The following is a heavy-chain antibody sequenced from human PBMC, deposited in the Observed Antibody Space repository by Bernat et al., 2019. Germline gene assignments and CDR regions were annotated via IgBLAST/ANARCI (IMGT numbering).Heavy chain of an antibody. CDR1: GYTFTSYA. CDR2: INAGNGNT. CDR3: ARVPHYYYGMDV. J-gene: IGHJ6*02. V-gene: IGHV1-3*01. Sequence: QVQLVQSGAEVKKPGASVKVSCKASGYTFTSYAMHWVRQAPGQRLEWMGWINAGNGNTKYSQKFQGRVTITRDTSASTAYMELSSLRSEDTAVYYCARVPHYYYGMDVWGRGTTVTVSS.